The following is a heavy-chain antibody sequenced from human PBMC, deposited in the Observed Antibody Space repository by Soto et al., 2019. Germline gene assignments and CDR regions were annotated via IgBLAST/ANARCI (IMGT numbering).Heavy chain of an antibody. Sequence: GGSLRLSCAASGFTFDDYTMHWVRQAPGKGLEWVSAISGSGGSTYYADSVKGRSTISRDNSKNTLYLQMNSLRAEDTAVYYCAKVVADYYDSSSTAAWGQGTLVTVS. CDR1: GFTFDDYT. J-gene: IGHJ5*02. D-gene: IGHD3-22*01. CDR3: AKVVADYYDSSSTAA. V-gene: IGHV3-23*01. CDR2: ISGSGGST.